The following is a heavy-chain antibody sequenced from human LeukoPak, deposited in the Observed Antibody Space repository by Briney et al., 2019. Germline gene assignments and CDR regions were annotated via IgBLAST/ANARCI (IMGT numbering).Heavy chain of an antibody. CDR3: ARGQDSSSWYLFS. CDR1: GYTFTSYG. CDR2: IIPILGIA. V-gene: IGHV1-69*04. J-gene: IGHJ5*02. Sequence: SVKVSCKASGYTFTSYGIRWVRQAPGQGLEWMGRIIPILGIANYAQKFQGRVTITADKSTSTAYMELSSLRSEDTAVYYYARGQDSSSWYLFSWGQGTLVTVSS. D-gene: IGHD6-13*01.